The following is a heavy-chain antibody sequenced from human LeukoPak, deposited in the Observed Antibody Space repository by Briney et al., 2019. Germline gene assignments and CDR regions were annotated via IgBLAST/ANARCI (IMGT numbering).Heavy chain of an antibody. D-gene: IGHD2/OR15-2a*01. CDR3: ARDKIGGINFDY. V-gene: IGHV4-34*01. J-gene: IGHJ4*02. CDR1: GGSFSGYY. CDR2: IKHSGST. Sequence: PSETLSLTCAVYGGSFSGYYWSWIRQPPGKGLEWIGKIKHSGSTNYNPSLKSRVTISVDTSKNQFSLKVSSVTAADTAVYYCARDKIGGINFDYWGQGTLITVSA.